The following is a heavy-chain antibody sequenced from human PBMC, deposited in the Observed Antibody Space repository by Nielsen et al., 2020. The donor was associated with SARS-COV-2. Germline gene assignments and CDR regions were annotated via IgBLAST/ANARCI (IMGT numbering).Heavy chain of an antibody. V-gene: IGHV1-2*06. CDR2: INPNSGDT. CDR1: GYTFSNYY. CDR3: ARGDYYNSGGDYGMDV. Sequence: ASVKVSCKAVGYTFSNYYLHWVRQAPGQGLEWMGRINPNSGDTNYAQKFQGRVTMTRDTSISTAYMELSRVGSDDTAVYYCARGDYYNSGGDYGMDVWGRGATVTVSS. J-gene: IGHJ6*02. D-gene: IGHD3-10*01.